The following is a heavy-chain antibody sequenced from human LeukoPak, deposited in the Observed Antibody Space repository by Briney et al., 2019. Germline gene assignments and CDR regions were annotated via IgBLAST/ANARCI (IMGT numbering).Heavy chain of an antibody. CDR2: ISYDGSNK. CDR3: ARSRYRYQLHDY. CDR1: GFTFSSYA. Sequence: PGGSLRLSCAASGFTFSSYAMHWVRQAPGKGLEWVAVISYDGSNKYYADSVKGRFTISRDNSKNTLYLQMNSLRAEDTAVYYCARSRYRYQLHDYWGQGTLVTVSS. V-gene: IGHV3-30-3*01. J-gene: IGHJ4*02. D-gene: IGHD2-2*01.